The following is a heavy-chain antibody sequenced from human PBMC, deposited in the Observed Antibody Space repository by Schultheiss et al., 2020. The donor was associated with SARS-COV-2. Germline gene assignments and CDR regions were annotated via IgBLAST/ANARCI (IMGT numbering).Heavy chain of an antibody. J-gene: IGHJ4*02. CDR3: ARRRSDGNWYLDT. D-gene: IGHD4-23*01. CDR1: GGSISSSNW. Sequence: SETLSLTCAVSGGSISSSNWWSWVRQPPGKGLEWIGFIHDSGSTNYNPSLKSRVTISVDTSKNQFSLKLTSVIAADTAVYYCARRRSDGNWYLDTWGPGTLVTVSS. CDR2: IHDSGST. V-gene: IGHV4-4*02.